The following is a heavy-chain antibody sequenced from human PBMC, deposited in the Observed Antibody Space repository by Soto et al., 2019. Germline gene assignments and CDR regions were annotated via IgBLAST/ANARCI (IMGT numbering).Heavy chain of an antibody. D-gene: IGHD3-3*01. V-gene: IGHV4-31*02. CDR1: GGSISSGGYY. CDR2: IYYSGST. Sequence: TLSLTCTVSGGSISSGGYYWSWIRQHPGKGLEWIGYIYYSGSTYYNPSLKSRVTISVDTSKNQFSLKLSSVTAADTAVYYCARLRTMGIAEDAFDIWGQGTMVTVSS. CDR3: ARLRTMGIAEDAFDI. J-gene: IGHJ3*02.